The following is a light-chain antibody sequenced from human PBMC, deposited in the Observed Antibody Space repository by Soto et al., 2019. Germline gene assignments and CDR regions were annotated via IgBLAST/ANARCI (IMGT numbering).Light chain of an antibody. CDR1: QDINTY. J-gene: IGKJ5*01. CDR2: AAS. Sequence: DIQLTQSPSFLSASVGDRVTITCRASQDINTYLAWYQQKPGKAPKLLIFAASTLQNGVPSRFRGSGSRTAFTVTITSLQPEDFATYYCQQRKSYPLTFGQGTRLEIK. CDR3: QQRKSYPLT. V-gene: IGKV1-9*01.